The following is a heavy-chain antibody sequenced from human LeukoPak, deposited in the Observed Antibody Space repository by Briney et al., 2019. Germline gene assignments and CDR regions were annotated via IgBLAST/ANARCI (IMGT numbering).Heavy chain of an antibody. Sequence: GASVKVSCKASNYTFTNYGISWVRQAPGQGLEWMGWISGYNGKTNYAQKFHATVTMTTDTSTSTAYMELRSLRSEDTAVYYCARELREVVTASNYYYYYYMDVWGKGTTVTVSS. CDR1: NYTFTNYG. D-gene: IGHD2-21*02. CDR2: ISGYNGKT. CDR3: ARELREVVTASNYYYYYYMDV. V-gene: IGHV1-18*01. J-gene: IGHJ6*03.